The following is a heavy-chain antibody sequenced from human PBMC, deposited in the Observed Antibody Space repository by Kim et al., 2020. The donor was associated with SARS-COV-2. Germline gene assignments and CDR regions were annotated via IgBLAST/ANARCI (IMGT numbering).Heavy chain of an antibody. CDR1: GGSISSSNHY. Sequence: SETLSLTCTVSGGSISSSNHYWGWIRQPPGKGLEWIGSMYYSGSTYYNPSLKRRVTISVDTSKDQLSLNLRSVTAADTAVYYCARTDMDGYSLDSWGQGTLVTVSS. J-gene: IGHJ4*02. D-gene: IGHD4-4*01. CDR3: ARTDMDGYSLDS. CDR2: MYYSGST. V-gene: IGHV4-39*07.